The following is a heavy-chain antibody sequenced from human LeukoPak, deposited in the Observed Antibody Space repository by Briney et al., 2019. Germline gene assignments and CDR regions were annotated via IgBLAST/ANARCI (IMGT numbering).Heavy chain of an antibody. CDR3: ARDQVKVRYFDWLSPDYYYYGMDV. CDR1: GYTFTGYY. Sequence: ASVKVSCKASGYTFTGYYMHWVRQAPGQGLEWMGWINPNSGGTNYAQKFQGWVTMTRDTSIGTAYMELSRLRSDDTAVYYCARDQVKVRYFDWLSPDYYYYGMDVWGQGTTVTVSS. J-gene: IGHJ6*02. D-gene: IGHD3-9*01. CDR2: INPNSGGT. V-gene: IGHV1-2*04.